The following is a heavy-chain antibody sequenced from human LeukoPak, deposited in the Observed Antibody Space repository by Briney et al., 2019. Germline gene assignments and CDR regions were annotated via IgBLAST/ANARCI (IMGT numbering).Heavy chain of an antibody. D-gene: IGHD5-24*01. CDR3: AKSDDYNDRYYFVS. CDR1: GFTFSGYG. Sequence: GGSLRLSCAASGFTFSGYGMSWVRQAPGKGLEWVSGISGRGDNTDYADSVKGRFTISRDNSKNALYLQMNSLRAEDTAVYYCAKSDDYNDRYYFVSWGQGTLVTVSS. V-gene: IGHV3-23*01. CDR2: ISGRGDNT. J-gene: IGHJ4*02.